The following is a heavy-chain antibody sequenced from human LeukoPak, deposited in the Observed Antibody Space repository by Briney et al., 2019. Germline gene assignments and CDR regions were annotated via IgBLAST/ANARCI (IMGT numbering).Heavy chain of an antibody. D-gene: IGHD2-2*01. V-gene: IGHV3-21*01. CDR2: ISSSSSYI. CDR3: AREDIVVVPAAIWDY. Sequence: TTGGSLRLSCAASGFTFSSYSMNWVRQAPGKGLEWVPSISSSSSYIYYADSVKGRFTISRDNAKNSLYLQMNSLRAEDTAVYYCAREDIVVVPAAIWDYWGQGTLVTVSS. J-gene: IGHJ4*02. CDR1: GFTFSSYS.